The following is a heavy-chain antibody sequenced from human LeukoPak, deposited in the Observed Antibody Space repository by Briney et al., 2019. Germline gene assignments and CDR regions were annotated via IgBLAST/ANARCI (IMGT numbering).Heavy chain of an antibody. V-gene: IGHV4-61*01. D-gene: IGHD2-15*01. CDR3: ARVIKGSLGYCSGGSCYPPPYFDY. J-gene: IGHJ4*02. CDR2: IYYSGST. CDR1: GGSVSGGSYY. Sequence: SETLSLTCTVSGGSVSGGSYYWSWIRQPPGKGLEWIGYIYYSGSTNYNPSLKSRVTISVDTSKNQFSLKLSSVTAADTAVYYCARVIKGSLGYCSGGSCYPPPYFDYWGQGTLVTVSS.